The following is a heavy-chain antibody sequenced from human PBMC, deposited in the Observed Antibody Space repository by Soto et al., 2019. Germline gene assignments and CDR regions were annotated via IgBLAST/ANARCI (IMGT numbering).Heavy chain of an antibody. Sequence: QVQLQQWGAGLLKPSETLSLTCAVYGGSVNSGKYYWSWIRQPPGKGLEWIGEMSHSGGTHFNPSFKARVTISVDTSKNQFSLKMSSVTAADTALYYCARVERGTATTVVDAFDIWGPGTLVTVSS. D-gene: IGHD1-1*01. J-gene: IGHJ3*02. CDR3: ARVERGTATTVVDAFDI. V-gene: IGHV4-34*01. CDR1: GGSVNSGKYY. CDR2: MSHSGGT.